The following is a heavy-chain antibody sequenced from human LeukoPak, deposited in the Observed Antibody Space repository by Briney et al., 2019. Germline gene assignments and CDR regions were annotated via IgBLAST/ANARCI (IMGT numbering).Heavy chain of an antibody. CDR1: GYTLTELS. CDR2: FGPEDGET. D-gene: IGHD6-13*01. J-gene: IGHJ4*02. Sequence: EASVKVSCKVSGYTLTELSMHWVRQAPGKGLEWMGGFGPEDGETIYAQKFQGRVTKTEDTSTDTAYMELSSLRSEDTAVYYCATPGIAAAGTTYFDYWGQGTLVTVSS. CDR3: ATPGIAAAGTTYFDY. V-gene: IGHV1-24*01.